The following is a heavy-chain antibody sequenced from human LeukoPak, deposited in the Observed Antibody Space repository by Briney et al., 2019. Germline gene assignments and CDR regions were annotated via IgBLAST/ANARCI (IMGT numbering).Heavy chain of an antibody. CDR1: GGSISSSSYY. CDR3: ASEYSSSWYSKYFQH. CDR2: IYYSGST. Sequence: SETLSLTCTASGGSISSSSYYWGWIRQPPGKGLEWIGSIYYSGSTYYNPSLKSRVAISVDTSKNQFSLKLSSVTAADTAVYYCASEYSSSWYSKYFQHWGQGTLVTVSS. J-gene: IGHJ1*01. D-gene: IGHD6-13*01. V-gene: IGHV4-39*01.